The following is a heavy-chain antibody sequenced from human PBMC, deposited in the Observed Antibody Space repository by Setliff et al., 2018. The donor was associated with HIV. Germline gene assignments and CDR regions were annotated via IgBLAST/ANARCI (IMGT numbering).Heavy chain of an antibody. V-gene: IGHV4-30-2*01. D-gene: IGHD2-15*01. Sequence: PSETLSLTCAVSGDSINSGGYSWSWIRQPPGKGLEWIGYIDQSGDTYYTPSLKSRVTISVDRSNSHFSLNLSSVTAADTAVYYCARNQAGSCSGGGCYALRGFDYWGQGALVTVSS. CDR2: IDQSGDT. J-gene: IGHJ4*02. CDR3: ARNQAGSCSGGGCYALRGFDY. CDR1: GDSINSGGYS.